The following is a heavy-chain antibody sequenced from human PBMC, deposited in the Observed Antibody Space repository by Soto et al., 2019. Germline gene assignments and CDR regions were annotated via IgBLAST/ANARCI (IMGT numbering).Heavy chain of an antibody. D-gene: IGHD3-22*01. V-gene: IGHV5-51*01. CDR2: IYPDDSDT. Sequence: PGESLKISCKASGYSFNTYWIGWVRQLPGKGLEWMRIIYPDDSDTRYSPSFQGQVTISADKSFTTVYLQWNSLKASDTAIYYCARPGYYDSSGFFTFEHWGQGTLVTVSS. J-gene: IGHJ4*02. CDR3: ARPGYYDSSGFFTFEH. CDR1: GYSFNTYW.